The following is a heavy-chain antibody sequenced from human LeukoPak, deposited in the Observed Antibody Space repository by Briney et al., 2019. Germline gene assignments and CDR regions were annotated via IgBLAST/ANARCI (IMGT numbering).Heavy chain of an antibody. CDR1: GFTFSSYA. Sequence: PGGSLRLSCAASGFTFSSYAMSWVRQAPGKGLEWVSAISGSGGSTYYADSVKGRFTISRDNSKNTLYLQMNSLRAEDTAVYYCAKAVVIVVVPAATRWGQGTLVTVSS. CDR2: ISGSGGST. D-gene: IGHD2-2*01. V-gene: IGHV3-23*01. J-gene: IGHJ4*02. CDR3: AKAVVIVVVPAATR.